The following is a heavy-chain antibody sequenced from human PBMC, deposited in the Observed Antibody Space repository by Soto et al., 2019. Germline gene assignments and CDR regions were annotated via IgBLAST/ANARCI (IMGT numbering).Heavy chain of an antibody. Sequence: QVQLQESGPGLVKPSETLSLTCTVSGGSVSSGSYYWSWIRQPPGKGLEWIGYIYYSGSTNYNPSLKSRVTISVDTSKNQFSLKLSSVTAADTAVYYCARYSYGYYYFDYWGQGTLVTVSS. CDR1: GGSVSSGSYY. CDR2: IYYSGST. V-gene: IGHV4-61*01. CDR3: ARYSYGYYYFDY. J-gene: IGHJ4*02. D-gene: IGHD5-18*01.